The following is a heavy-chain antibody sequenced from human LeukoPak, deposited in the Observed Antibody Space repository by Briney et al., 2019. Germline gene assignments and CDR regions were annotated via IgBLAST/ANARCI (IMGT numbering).Heavy chain of an antibody. CDR1: GFTFSSYA. CDR2: ISGSGGST. V-gene: IGHV3-23*01. D-gene: IGHD4-17*01. Sequence: GGSLRLSCAASGFTFSSYAMSWVRQAPGKGLEWVSAISGSGGSTYYADSVKGRFTISRDNSKNTLYLQMNSLRAEDTAVYYCARDQLNDYGDQTHAFDIWGQGTMVTVSS. CDR3: ARDQLNDYGDQTHAFDI. J-gene: IGHJ3*02.